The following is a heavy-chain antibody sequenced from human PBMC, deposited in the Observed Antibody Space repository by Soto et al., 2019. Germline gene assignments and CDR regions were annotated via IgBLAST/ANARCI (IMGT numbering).Heavy chain of an antibody. D-gene: IGHD1-26*01. CDR2: IYYSGST. CDR1: GGSISSGAYY. CDR3: ARDIGGYGKFDY. V-gene: IGHV4-31*03. Sequence: QVQLQESGPGLVEPSQTLSLTCSVSGGSISSGAYYWTWTRQHPGKGLEWIGYIYYSGSTYYNPSLKSRVTISVDTSKNQFSLRLTSVTAAATAVYYCARDIGGYGKFDYWGQGALVTVSS. J-gene: IGHJ4*02.